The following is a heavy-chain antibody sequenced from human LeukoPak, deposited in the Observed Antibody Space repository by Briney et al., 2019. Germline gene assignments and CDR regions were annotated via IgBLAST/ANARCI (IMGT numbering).Heavy chain of an antibody. CDR2: IYHSGST. CDR3: AGLNNWFDP. Sequence: SQTLSLTCAVPGGSISSGGYSWSWIRQPPGKGLEWIGYIYHSGSTYYNPSLRSRVTTSIDTSKNQFSLKLSSVTAADTAVYYCAGLNNWFDPWGQGTLVTVSS. J-gene: IGHJ5*02. CDR1: GGSISSGGYS. V-gene: IGHV4-30-2*01.